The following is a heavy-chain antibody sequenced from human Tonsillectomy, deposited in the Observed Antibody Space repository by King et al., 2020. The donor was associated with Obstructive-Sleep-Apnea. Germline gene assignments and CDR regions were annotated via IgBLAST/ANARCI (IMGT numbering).Heavy chain of an antibody. V-gene: IGHV1-2*02. J-gene: IGHJ4*02. CDR1: GYTFTAYY. CDR2: INPNSGGT. D-gene: IGHD3-10*01. CDR3: ASRARFGELLRY. Sequence: QLVQSGAEVKKPGASVKVSCKTSGYTFTAYYMHWVRQAPGQGLEWMGWINPNSGGTNYAQKFQGRVSMTRDTSISPAYMELGRLRSDDTAVYYCASRARFGELLRYWGQGTLVTVSS.